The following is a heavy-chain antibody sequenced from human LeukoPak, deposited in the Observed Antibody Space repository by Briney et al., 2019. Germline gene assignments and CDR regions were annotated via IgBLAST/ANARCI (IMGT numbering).Heavy chain of an antibody. D-gene: IGHD3-3*01. J-gene: IGHJ4*02. V-gene: IGHV1-8*03. CDR1: GYTFTSYD. CDR2: MNPNSGNT. CDR3: ARGTGYDFLSGSGYYSAY. Sequence: ASVKVSCKASGYTFTSYDINWVRQATGQGLEWMGWMNPNSGNTGYAQKFQGRVTITRNTSISTAYMELSSLRSEDPAVYYCARGTGYDFLSGSGYYSAYWGQGTLVTVSS.